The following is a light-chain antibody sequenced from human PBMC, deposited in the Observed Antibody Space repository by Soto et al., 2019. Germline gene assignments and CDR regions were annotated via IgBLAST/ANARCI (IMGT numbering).Light chain of an antibody. V-gene: IGLV2-14*01. CDR3: SSFTSINTGV. J-gene: IGLJ3*02. CDR1: SSDVRGYNY. CDR2: EVS. Sequence: QSVLTQPASVSGSPGQSITISCTGTSSDVRGYNYVSWYQQHPGKAPKLMIYEVSNRPSGVSNRFSGSKSGNTASLTISGLQAEDEADYYCSSFTSINTGVFGGGTKLTVL.